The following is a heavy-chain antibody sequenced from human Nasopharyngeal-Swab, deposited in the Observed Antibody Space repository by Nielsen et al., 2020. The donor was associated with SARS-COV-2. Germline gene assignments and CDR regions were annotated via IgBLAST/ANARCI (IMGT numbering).Heavy chain of an antibody. J-gene: IGHJ5*02. CDR2: IIPIFGTA. D-gene: IGHD5-18*01. Sequence: VRQAPGQGLEWMGGIIPIFGTANYAQKFQGRVTITADKSTSTAYMELSSLRFEDTAVYYCAREDLGYSYGAWGQGTLVTVSS. CDR3: AREDLGYSYGA. V-gene: IGHV1-69*06.